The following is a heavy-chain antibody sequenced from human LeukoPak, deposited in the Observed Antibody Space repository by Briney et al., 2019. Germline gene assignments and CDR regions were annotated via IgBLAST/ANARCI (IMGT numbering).Heavy chain of an antibody. V-gene: IGHV4-34*01. J-gene: IGHJ4*02. Sequence: PSETLSLTCAVYGGSFSGYYWSWIRQPPGKGLEWIGEINHSGSTNYNPSLKSRVTTSVDTSKNQFSLKLSSVTAADTAVYYCARTHDFWSGYPFDYWGQGTLVTVS. D-gene: IGHD3-3*01. CDR3: ARTHDFWSGYPFDY. CDR2: INHSGST. CDR1: GGSFSGYY.